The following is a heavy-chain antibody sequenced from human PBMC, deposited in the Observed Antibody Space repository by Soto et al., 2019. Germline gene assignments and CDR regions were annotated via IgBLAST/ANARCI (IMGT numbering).Heavy chain of an antibody. J-gene: IGHJ4*02. D-gene: IGHD2-21*01. Sequence: QITLKESGPTLVKPTQPLTLTCTFSGFSLSTRGVGVGWIRQPPGKALEWLALIYWDDDKRYSPSLKSRLTITKDTSKNQVVLTMTNMDPVDTATYYCAHRRSPYYGNAVCSPFDYWGQGTLVTVSS. CDR3: AHRRSPYYGNAVCSPFDY. CDR2: IYWDDDK. V-gene: IGHV2-5*02. CDR1: GFSLSTRGVG.